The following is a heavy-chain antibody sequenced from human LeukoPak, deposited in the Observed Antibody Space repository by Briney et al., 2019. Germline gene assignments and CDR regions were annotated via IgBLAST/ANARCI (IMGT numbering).Heavy chain of an antibody. CDR3: ARGPTVRYFYNGTDV. CDR2: IYYSGST. D-gene: IGHD4-4*01. Sequence: PSETLSLTCTVSGGSISSYYWSWIRQAPGKGLEWMGYIYYSGSTNYNPSLKSRVTISIDTSKNQFSLKLSSVTAADTAVYFCARGPTVRYFYNGTDVWGQGTTVTVSS. V-gene: IGHV4-59*08. J-gene: IGHJ6*02. CDR1: GGSISSYY.